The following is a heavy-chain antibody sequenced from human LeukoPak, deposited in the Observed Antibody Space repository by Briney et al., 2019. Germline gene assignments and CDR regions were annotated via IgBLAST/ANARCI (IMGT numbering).Heavy chain of an antibody. CDR3: ARIRCGHSGSLCYNH. D-gene: IGHD2-21*01. V-gene: IGHV4-34*01. J-gene: IGHJ4*02. Sequence: SETLSLTCGVFGVSINDYYWSWIRQSPGKGLEWIGEISHTEGTRYNPSLESRVTISVGTSENQLSLKLIFVTAADTAVYYSARIRCGHSGSLCYNHWGLGTLVTVSS. CDR2: ISHTEGT. CDR1: GVSINDYY.